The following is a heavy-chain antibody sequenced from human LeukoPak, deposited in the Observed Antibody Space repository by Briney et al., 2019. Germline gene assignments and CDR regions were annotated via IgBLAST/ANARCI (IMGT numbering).Heavy chain of an antibody. CDR3: ARGPNYGSVDY. D-gene: IGHD3-10*01. V-gene: IGHV4-34*01. Sequence: SETLSLTCAVYGGSFSGYYWSWIRQPPGKGLEWIGEINHSGSTNYNPSLKSRVTISVDTSKNQFSLKLSSVTAADTAVYYCARGPNYGSVDYWGQGTLATVSS. J-gene: IGHJ4*02. CDR1: GGSFSGYY. CDR2: INHSGST.